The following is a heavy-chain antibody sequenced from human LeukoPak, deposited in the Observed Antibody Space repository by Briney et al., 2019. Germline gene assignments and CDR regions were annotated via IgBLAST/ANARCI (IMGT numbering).Heavy chain of an antibody. Sequence: GGSLRLSCAASGFTFSSYWMSWVRQAPGKGLEWVANIKQDGSEKYYVDSVKGRFTISRDNAKNSLYLQMSSLRAEDTAVYYCARVWCSSTSCYSTPPDYMDVWGKGTTVTVSS. CDR1: GFTFSSYW. J-gene: IGHJ6*03. CDR3: ARVWCSSTSCYSTPPDYMDV. D-gene: IGHD2-2*02. V-gene: IGHV3-7*01. CDR2: IKQDGSEK.